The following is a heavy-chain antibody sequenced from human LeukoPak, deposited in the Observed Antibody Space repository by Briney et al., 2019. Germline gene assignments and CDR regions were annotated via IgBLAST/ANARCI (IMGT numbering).Heavy chain of an antibody. Sequence: PGRSLRLSCAASGFTFSSYAMHWVRQAPGKGLEWVANIKQDGSEKYYVDSVKGRFTLSRDSAKNSLYLQMNSLRAEDTAVYYCARAEWSNWYFDLWGRGTLVTVSS. D-gene: IGHD3-3*01. V-gene: IGHV3-7*03. J-gene: IGHJ2*01. CDR2: IKQDGSEK. CDR3: ARAEWSNWYFDL. CDR1: GFTFSSYA.